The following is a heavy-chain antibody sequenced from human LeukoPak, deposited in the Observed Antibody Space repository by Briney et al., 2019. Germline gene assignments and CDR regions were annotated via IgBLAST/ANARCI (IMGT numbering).Heavy chain of an antibody. D-gene: IGHD3-10*01. J-gene: IGHJ4*02. V-gene: IGHV3-49*04. Sequence: GGSLRLSCTASGFTFGDYAMSWDRQAPGKGLEWVGFIRSKAYGGTTEYAASVKGRFTISRDDSKSVAYLQMNSLKTEDTAVYYCTRAMVRGAIINWGQGTLVTVSS. CDR3: TRAMVRGAIIN. CDR1: GFTFGDYA. CDR2: IRSKAYGGTT.